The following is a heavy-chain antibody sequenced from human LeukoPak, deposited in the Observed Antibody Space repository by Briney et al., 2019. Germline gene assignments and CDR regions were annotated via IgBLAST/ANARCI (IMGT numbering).Heavy chain of an antibody. J-gene: IGHJ6*02. D-gene: IGHD3-10*01. CDR3: ARDNRDYYYGMDV. V-gene: IGHV3-48*02. CDR2: ISSSSSTI. Sequence: GESLKISCAASGFTFSSYSMNWVRQAPGKGLEWVSYISSSSSTIYYADSVKGRFTISRDNAKNSLYLQMNSLRDEDTAVYYCARDNRDYYYGMDVWGQGTTVTVSS. CDR1: GFTFSSYS.